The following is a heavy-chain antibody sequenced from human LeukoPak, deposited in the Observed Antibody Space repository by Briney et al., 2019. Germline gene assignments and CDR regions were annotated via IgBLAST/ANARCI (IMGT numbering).Heavy chain of an antibody. V-gene: IGHV1-18*04. CDR2: ISAYNGNT. CDR3: ARDNPGIAAAGIIGFDY. D-gene: IGHD6-13*01. J-gene: IGHJ4*02. CDR1: GYTFTSYG. Sequence: ASVKVSCKASGYTFTSYGISWVRQAPGQGLEWMGWISAYNGNTNYAQKLQGRVTMTTDTSTSTAYVELRSLRSDDTAVYYCARDNPGIAAAGIIGFDYWGQGPLVTVSS.